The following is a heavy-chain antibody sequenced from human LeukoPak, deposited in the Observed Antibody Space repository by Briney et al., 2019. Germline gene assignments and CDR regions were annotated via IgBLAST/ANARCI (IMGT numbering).Heavy chain of an antibody. D-gene: IGHD3-10*01. J-gene: IGHJ3*02. CDR2: IKQDGSEK. CDR1: GFTFSSYE. V-gene: IGHV3-7*01. Sequence: GGSLRLSCAASGFTFSSYEMNWVRQAPGKGLEWVANIKQDGSEKYYVDSVKGRFTISRDNAKNSLYLQMNSLRAEDTAVYYCAREGRFGSQRGAFDIWGQGTMVTVSS. CDR3: AREGRFGSQRGAFDI.